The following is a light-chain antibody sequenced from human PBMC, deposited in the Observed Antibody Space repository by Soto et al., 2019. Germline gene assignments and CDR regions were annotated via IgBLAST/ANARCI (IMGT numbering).Light chain of an antibody. CDR1: QDIANH. CDR3: QQYYDFPYT. CDR2: DAS. Sequence: DIQMTQSPSSLSASVGDRVTITCQASQDIANHLNWYQQRPGKAPKLLIYDASNVETGVPSRFTGSGSGTVFTFTISSLQSADIATYYCQQYYDFPYTFGQGTKLEIK. J-gene: IGKJ2*01. V-gene: IGKV1-33*01.